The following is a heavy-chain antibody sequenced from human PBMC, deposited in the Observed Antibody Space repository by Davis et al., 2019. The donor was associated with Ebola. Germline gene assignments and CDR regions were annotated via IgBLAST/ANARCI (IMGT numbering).Heavy chain of an antibody. CDR2: VDTSGNT. J-gene: IGHJ6*02. CDR3: ARDHEWLPLEDKYFYYAMDV. CDR1: GGSISSGSYY. V-gene: IGHV4-61*09. D-gene: IGHD5-12*01. Sequence: SETLSLTCTVSGGSISSGSYYWSWIRQPAGKGLEWIGHVDTSGNTNYNPSLKSRVSILVDKSKNQFSLKLSSVTAADTAVYYCARDHEWLPLEDKYFYYAMDVWGQGTTVTVSS.